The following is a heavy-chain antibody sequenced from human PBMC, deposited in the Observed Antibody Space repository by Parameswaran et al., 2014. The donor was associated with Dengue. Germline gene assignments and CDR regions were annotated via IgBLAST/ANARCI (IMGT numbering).Heavy chain of an antibody. CDR3: ARDPRRPRGAFDL. V-gene: IGHV1-69*04. CDR2: IIPFLGSP. J-gene: IGHJ3*01. Sequence: WVRQAPGQGLQWMGRIIPFLGSPNYAQNFQGRLTITADRSTTTAFMELSGLKADDTAVYYCARDPRRPRGAFDLWGQGTRVTVSS.